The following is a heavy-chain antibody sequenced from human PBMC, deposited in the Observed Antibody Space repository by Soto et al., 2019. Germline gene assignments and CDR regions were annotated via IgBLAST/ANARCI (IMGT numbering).Heavy chain of an antibody. Sequence: GESLKISCKGSGYSFTNNWIGWVRQTPGKGLEWMGIIYPGDSDTRYSPSFQGQVTISADKSISTAYLQWSTLKASDTAMYYCAIRGPPYQLLPPAGAFDIWGQGTMVTVSS. D-gene: IGHD2-2*01. CDR3: AIRGPPYQLLPPAGAFDI. V-gene: IGHV5-51*01. CDR1: GYSFTNNW. J-gene: IGHJ3*02. CDR2: IYPGDSDT.